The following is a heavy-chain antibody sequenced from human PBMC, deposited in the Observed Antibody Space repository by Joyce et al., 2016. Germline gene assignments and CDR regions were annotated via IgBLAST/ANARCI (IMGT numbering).Heavy chain of an antibody. J-gene: IGHJ4*02. CDR1: GYTFIGYY. Sequence: QVQLVQSGAEVKKPGASVKVSCKASGYTFIGYYMHWVRQAPGQGLEWMGWINPNSGGTNYAQKVQGRVTMTRDTSISTAYMELSRLRSDDTAIYYCTRGGETFDYWGQGTLVTVSS. D-gene: IGHD3-10*01. V-gene: IGHV1-2*02. CDR2: INPNSGGT. CDR3: TRGGETFDY.